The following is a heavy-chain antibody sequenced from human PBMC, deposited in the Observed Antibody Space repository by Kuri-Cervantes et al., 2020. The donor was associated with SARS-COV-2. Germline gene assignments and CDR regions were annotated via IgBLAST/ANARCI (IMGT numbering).Heavy chain of an antibody. D-gene: IGHD5-24*01. CDR3: ARLSGYTSLYYYGMDV. Sequence: ASVKVSCKASGYTFTGYYMHWVRQAPGQGLEWMGWINPNSGGTNYAQKFQGRVTMTRDTSISTAYMELSRLRSDDTAVYYCARLSGYTSLYYYGMDVWGKGTTVTVSS. CDR2: INPNSGGT. V-gene: IGHV1-2*02. J-gene: IGHJ6*04. CDR1: GYTFTGYY.